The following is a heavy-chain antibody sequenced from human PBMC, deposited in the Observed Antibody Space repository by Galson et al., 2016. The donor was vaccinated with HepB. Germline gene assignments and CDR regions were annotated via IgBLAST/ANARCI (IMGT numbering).Heavy chain of an antibody. Sequence: SLRLSCAASTFMFSSYTMHWVRQAPGKGLEYVSAISSDGGSTYYIDSVKGRFTISRDNSKNSLYLQMTSLRTEDTAVYYCVSRGAQWLVTADSWDQGTLVVVSS. CDR1: TFMFSSYT. D-gene: IGHD5-12*01. J-gene: IGHJ4*02. CDR3: VSRGAQWLVTADS. V-gene: IGHV3-64D*06. CDR2: ISSDGGST.